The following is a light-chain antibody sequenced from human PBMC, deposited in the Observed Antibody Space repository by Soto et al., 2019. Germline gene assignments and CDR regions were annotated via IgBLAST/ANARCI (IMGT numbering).Light chain of an antibody. Sequence: EIVLTQSPATLSLSPGERATLSCRASQSISNYLVWYQQKPGQAPRLLIYDASNRATGIPARFSGSGSGTDFTLTISSLEPEDFAVYYCQQYGSSRTFGQGTKVEIK. V-gene: IGKV3-11*01. CDR2: DAS. CDR1: QSISNY. CDR3: QQYGSSRT. J-gene: IGKJ1*01.